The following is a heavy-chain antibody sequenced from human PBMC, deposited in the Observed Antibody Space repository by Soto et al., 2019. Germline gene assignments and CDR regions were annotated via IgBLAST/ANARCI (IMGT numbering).Heavy chain of an antibody. CDR1: GFTFSNAA. CDR3: AKSLDNHYKNWFDP. Sequence: QILESGGSLVQPGGSLRLSCVAAGFTFSNAAMNWVRQAPGKGLEWVSIISDPGTREHYAYAVKGRYSIPSDNSKNTLYLDMNSLRAEDTAVYYCAKSLDNHYKNWFDPWGQGTLVTVSS. D-gene: IGHD4-4*01. V-gene: IGHV3-23*01. CDR2: ISDPGTRE. J-gene: IGHJ5*02.